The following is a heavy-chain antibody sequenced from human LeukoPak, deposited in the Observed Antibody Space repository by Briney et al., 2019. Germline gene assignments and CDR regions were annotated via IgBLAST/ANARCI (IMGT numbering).Heavy chain of an antibody. V-gene: IGHV3-23*01. CDR1: GFTFSSYA. CDR2: ISGSGGST. J-gene: IGHJ4*02. Sequence: PGGSLRLSCAASGFTFSSYAMSWVRRAPGKGLEWVSAISGSGGSTYYADSVKGRFAISRDNSKSTLYLQMNSLRAEDTAIYYCAKERGVAKPFDYWGQGTLVTVSS. CDR3: AKERGVAKPFDY. D-gene: IGHD2-8*02.